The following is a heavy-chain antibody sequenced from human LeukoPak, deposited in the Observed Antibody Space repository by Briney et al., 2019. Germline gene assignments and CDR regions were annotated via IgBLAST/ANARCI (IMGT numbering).Heavy chain of an antibody. D-gene: IGHD3-10*01. V-gene: IGHV4-4*07. CDR1: GGSISSYY. Sequence: SETLSLTCTVSGGSISSYYWGWIRQPAGKGLEWIGRIYTSGSTNYNPSLKSRVTISVDKSKNQFSLKLSSVTAADTAVYYCARGATMVRGVRDWFDPWGQGTLVTVSS. CDR2: IYTSGST. CDR3: ARGATMVRGVRDWFDP. J-gene: IGHJ5*02.